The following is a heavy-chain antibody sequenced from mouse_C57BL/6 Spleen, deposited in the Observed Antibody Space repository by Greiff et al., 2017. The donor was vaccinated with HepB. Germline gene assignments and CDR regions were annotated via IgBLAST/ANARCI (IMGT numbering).Heavy chain of an antibody. J-gene: IGHJ4*01. Sequence: QVQLKESGAELVRPGASVKLSCKASGYTFTDYYINWVKQRPGQGLEWIARIYPGSGNTYYNEKFKGKATLTAEKSSSTAYMQLSSLTSEDSAVYFCARGYSNYDYAMDYWGQGTSVTVSS. V-gene: IGHV1-76*01. CDR2: IYPGSGNT. CDR3: ARGYSNYDYAMDY. D-gene: IGHD2-5*01. CDR1: GYTFTDYY.